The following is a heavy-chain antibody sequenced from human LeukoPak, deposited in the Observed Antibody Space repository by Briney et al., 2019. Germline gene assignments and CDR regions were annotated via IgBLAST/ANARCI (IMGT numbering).Heavy chain of an antibody. CDR3: AKAPVYCSSTSCYSGGNFDY. Sequence: NPGGSLRLSCAASGFTFSSYAMSWVRQAPGKGLEWVSAISGSGGSTYYADSVKGRFTISRDNSKNTLYLQMNSLRAEDTAVYYCAKAPVYCSSTSCYSGGNFDYWGQGTLVTVSS. J-gene: IGHJ4*02. D-gene: IGHD2-2*01. V-gene: IGHV3-23*01. CDR1: GFTFSSYA. CDR2: ISGSGGST.